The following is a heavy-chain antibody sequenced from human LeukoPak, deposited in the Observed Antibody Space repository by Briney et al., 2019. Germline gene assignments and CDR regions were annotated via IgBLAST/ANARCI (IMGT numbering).Heavy chain of an antibody. CDR2: IWYDGSNK. D-gene: IGHD3-16*02. CDR3: ARDNGDDSVWGSYRITYYFDY. CDR1: GFTFSSYG. J-gene: IGHJ4*02. Sequence: PGRSLRLSCAASGFTFSSYGMHWVRQAPGKGLEWVAVIWYDGSNKYYADSVKGRFTISRDNSKNTLYLQMNSLRAEDTAVYYCARDNGDDSVWGSYRITYYFDYWGQGTLVTVSS. V-gene: IGHV3-33*01.